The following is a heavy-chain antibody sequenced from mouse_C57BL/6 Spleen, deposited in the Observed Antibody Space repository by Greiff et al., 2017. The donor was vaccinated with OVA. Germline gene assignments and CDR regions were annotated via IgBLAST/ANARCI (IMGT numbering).Heavy chain of an antibody. CDR2: ILPGSGST. CDR1: GYTFTGYW. D-gene: IGHD2-4*01. Sequence: QVQLQQSGAELMKPGASVKLSCTATGYTFTGYWIEWVKQRPGHGLEWIGEILPGSGSTNYNEKFKGKATFTADTATNTAYMQLSRLTAEYSAIDYCARRRGGYDYWFAYWGQGTLVTVSA. J-gene: IGHJ3*01. V-gene: IGHV1-9*01. CDR3: ARRRGGYDYWFAY.